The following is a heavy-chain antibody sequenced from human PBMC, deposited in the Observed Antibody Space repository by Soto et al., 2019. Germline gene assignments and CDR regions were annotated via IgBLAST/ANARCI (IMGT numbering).Heavy chain of an antibody. J-gene: IGHJ6*02. CDR3: ARSVARMGYYYYAMDV. CDR1: GGSFSSYF. V-gene: IGHV4-34*01. CDR2: INHSGNT. D-gene: IGHD2-15*01. Sequence: SETLSLTCTVYGGSFSSYFWSWIRQPPGKGLEWIGEINHSGNTNYNPSLKSRVTISVDTSKNQLSLKLSSVTAADTAVYYCARSVARMGYYYYAMDVWGQGTTVTVSS.